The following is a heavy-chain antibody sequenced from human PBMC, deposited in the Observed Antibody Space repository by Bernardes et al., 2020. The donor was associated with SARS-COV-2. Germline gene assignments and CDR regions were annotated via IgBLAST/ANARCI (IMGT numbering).Heavy chain of an antibody. CDR1: GFSLSDYW. D-gene: IGHD2-15*01. V-gene: IGHV3-74*01. J-gene: IGHJ3*02. CDR2: INSDGSST. Sequence: GGSLRLSCAASGFSLSDYWMHWVRQVPGKGLVWLSRINSDGSSTSYADSVKGRFAISRDNAKNTLYVQRNSLRADDTAVYYCKRVLEGRAGAFDIWGQGTMVTVSS. CDR3: KRVLEGRAGAFDI.